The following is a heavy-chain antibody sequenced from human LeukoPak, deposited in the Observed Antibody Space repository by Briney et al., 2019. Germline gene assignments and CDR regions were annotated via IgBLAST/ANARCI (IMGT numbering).Heavy chain of an antibody. V-gene: IGHV3-7*01. D-gene: IGHD6-13*01. J-gene: IGHJ6*03. CDR1: GFTFSSYW. Sequence: GGSLRLSCAASGFTFSSYWMSWVRQAPGKGLEWLANIKQDGSENYYVDSVKGRFTISRDNAKNSLYLQMNSLRAEDTAVYYCARGYSSSWHHYYYYMDVWGKGTTVTVSS. CDR2: IKQDGSEN. CDR3: ARGYSSSWHHYYYYMDV.